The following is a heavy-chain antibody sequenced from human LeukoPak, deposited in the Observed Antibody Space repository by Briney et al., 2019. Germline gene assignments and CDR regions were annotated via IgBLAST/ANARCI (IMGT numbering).Heavy chain of an antibody. CDR2: IHYSGRA. D-gene: IGHD5-18*01. CDR3: ASYLTIGGNSYGFDY. CDR1: GGSISRNY. Sequence: SETLSLTCTVSGGSISRNYWSWIRQAPGKGLEWIGYIHYSGRANYNPSLKSRVTMSADTSKNQFSLKVNPVTATDTAVYYCASYLTIGGNSYGFDYWGQGALVTVSS. J-gene: IGHJ4*02. V-gene: IGHV4-59*08.